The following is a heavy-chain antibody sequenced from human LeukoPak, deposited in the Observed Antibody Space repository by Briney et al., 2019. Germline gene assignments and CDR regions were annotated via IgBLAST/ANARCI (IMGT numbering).Heavy chain of an antibody. D-gene: IGHD3-22*01. CDR2: INHSGST. CDR1: GGSFSGYY. Sequence: SETLSLTCAVYGGSFSGYYWSWIRQPPGKGLEWIGEINHSGSTNYNPSLKSRVTIPVDTSKNQFSLKLSSVTAADTAVYYCASPYDSSGYSGAFDIWGQGTMVTVSS. CDR3: ASPYDSSGYSGAFDI. J-gene: IGHJ3*02. V-gene: IGHV4-34*01.